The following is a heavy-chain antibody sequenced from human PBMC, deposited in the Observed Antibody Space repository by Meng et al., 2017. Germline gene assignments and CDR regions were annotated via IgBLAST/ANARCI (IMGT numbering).Heavy chain of an antibody. CDR1: GGVFSGYY. CDR2: INHSGST. V-gene: IGHV4-34*01. J-gene: IGHJ4*02. CDR3: ARGVQCSTSCYIDY. Sequence: VEEQEWGEGLLKPSETLSRTCGVVGGVFSGYYWSWNRQPPGKGLEWIGEINHSGSTNYNPSLKSRVTISVDTSKNQFSLKLSSVTAADTAVYYCARGVQCSTSCYIDYWGQGTLVTVSS. D-gene: IGHD2-2*02.